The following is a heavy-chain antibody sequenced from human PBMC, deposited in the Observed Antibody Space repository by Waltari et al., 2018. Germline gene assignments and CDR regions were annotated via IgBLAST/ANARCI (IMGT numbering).Heavy chain of an antibody. CDR3: AAPGGNDLEYLQR. Sequence: EVQLVESGGGLVQPGGSLRLSCAASGITFNTHWMHWVRQAPGKGLVWVSRIKSEGSSTSYADSVKGRFTSSRDNAKNTLYLEMKSLRAEDTAVYYCAAPGGNDLEYLQRWGQGTLVTVSS. CDR2: IKSEGSST. V-gene: IGHV3-74*01. CDR1: GITFNTHW. J-gene: IGHJ1*01. D-gene: IGHD2-15*01.